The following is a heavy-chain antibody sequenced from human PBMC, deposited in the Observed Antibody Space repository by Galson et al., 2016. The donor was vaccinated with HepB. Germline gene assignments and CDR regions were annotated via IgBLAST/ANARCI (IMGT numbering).Heavy chain of an antibody. CDR3: AGSLAFASDALDM. CDR2: INPGKGNT. D-gene: IGHD3-3*02. V-gene: IGHV1-3*01. Sequence: SVKVSCKASGYTFSRYIIHWVRQAPGQWPEWMGWINPGKGNTKYAQNFQGRVTITRDTSASTVYMDLSSLRSEDTAVYYGAGSLAFASDALDMWGQGTMV. CDR1: GYTFSRYI. J-gene: IGHJ3*02.